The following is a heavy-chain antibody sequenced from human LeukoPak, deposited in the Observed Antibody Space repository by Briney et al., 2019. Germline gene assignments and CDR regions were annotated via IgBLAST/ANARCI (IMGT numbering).Heavy chain of an antibody. CDR1: GGSISSGGYY. CDR3: ATQRAYSSSSIWFDP. CDR2: IYYSGST. J-gene: IGHJ5*02. D-gene: IGHD6-6*01. V-gene: IGHV4-31*03. Sequence: SQTLSLTCTVSGGSISSGGYYWSWIRQHPGKGLEWIGCIYYSGSTYYNPSLKSRVAISVDTSKNQFSLKLSSVTAADTAVYYCATQRAYSSSSIWFDPWGQGTLVTVSS.